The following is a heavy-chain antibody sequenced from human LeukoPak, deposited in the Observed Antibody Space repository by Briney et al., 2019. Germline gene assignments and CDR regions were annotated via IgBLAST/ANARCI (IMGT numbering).Heavy chain of an antibody. Sequence: SETLSLTCTVSGGSISSYYWSWIRQPPGKGLEWIGYISYSGSTNYNPSLKSRVTISLDTSKNQFSLKLSSVTAADTAVYYCARGGWAYYYDSSGYYSCYFDYWGQGTLVTVSS. D-gene: IGHD3-22*01. CDR1: GGSISSYY. J-gene: IGHJ4*02. V-gene: IGHV4-59*12. CDR3: ARGGWAYYYDSSGYYSCYFDY. CDR2: ISYSGST.